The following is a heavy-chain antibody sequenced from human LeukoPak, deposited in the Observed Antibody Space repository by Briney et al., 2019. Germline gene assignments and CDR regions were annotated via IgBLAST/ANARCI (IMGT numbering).Heavy chain of an antibody. D-gene: IGHD5-24*01. J-gene: IGHJ4*02. V-gene: IGHV4-34*01. CDR3: ARTKDGYHKLPLDY. Sequence: PSETLSLTCAVYGGSFSGYYWSWIRQPPGKGLEWIGEINHSGSTNYNPSLKSRVTRSVDTSKNQFSLKLSSVTAADTAVYCCARTKDGYHKLPLDYWGQGTLVTVSS. CDR1: GGSFSGYY. CDR2: INHSGST.